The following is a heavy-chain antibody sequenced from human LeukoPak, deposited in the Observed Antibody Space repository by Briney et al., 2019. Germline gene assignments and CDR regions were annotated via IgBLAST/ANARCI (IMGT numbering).Heavy chain of an antibody. D-gene: IGHD2-15*01. CDR1: GFAVGGNY. V-gene: IGHV3-53*01. Sequence: GGSLRLSCAASGFAVGGNYISWVRQAPGKGLEWVSIFYVDGRAFHAASVKGRFTMSRDTSKNTVDLQMNSLRAEDTAVYYCAKRGGTESFYHFYYMDVWGKGTTVTVSS. CDR3: AKRGGTESFYHFYYMDV. CDR2: FYVDGRA. J-gene: IGHJ6*03.